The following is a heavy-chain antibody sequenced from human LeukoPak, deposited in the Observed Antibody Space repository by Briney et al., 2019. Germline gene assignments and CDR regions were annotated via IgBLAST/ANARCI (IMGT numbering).Heavy chain of an antibody. Sequence: SVKVSCKASGGTFSSYAISWVRQAPGQGLEWMGRIIPIFGTANYAQKFQGRVTITTDESTSTAYMELSSMRSEDTAVYYCARDGAHNWNYCFDPWGQGTLVTVSS. CDR1: GGTFSSYA. CDR3: ARDGAHNWNYCFDP. D-gene: IGHD1-7*01. J-gene: IGHJ5*02. CDR2: IIPIFGTA. V-gene: IGHV1-69*05.